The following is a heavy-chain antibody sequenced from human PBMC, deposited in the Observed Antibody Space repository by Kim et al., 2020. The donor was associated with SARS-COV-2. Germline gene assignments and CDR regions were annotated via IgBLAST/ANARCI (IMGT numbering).Heavy chain of an antibody. V-gene: IGHV3-23*01. CDR3: AKVGTRSLGGDIVAYYYYYYGMDV. D-gene: IGHD5-12*01. CDR2: ISGSGGST. Sequence: GGSLRLSCAASGFTFSSYAMSWVRQAPGKGLEWVSAISGSGGSTYYADSVKGRFTISRDNSKNTLYLQMNSLRAEDTAVYYCAKVGTRSLGGDIVAYYYYYYGMDVWGQGTTVTVSS. J-gene: IGHJ6*02. CDR1: GFTFSSYA.